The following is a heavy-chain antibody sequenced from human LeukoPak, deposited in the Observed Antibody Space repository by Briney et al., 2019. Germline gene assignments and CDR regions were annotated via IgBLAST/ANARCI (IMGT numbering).Heavy chain of an antibody. D-gene: IGHD3-10*01. V-gene: IGHV1-24*01. CDR1: GYTLTELS. Sequence: ASVKVSCKVSGYTLTELSMHWVRQAPGKGLEGMGGFDPEDGETIYAQKFQGRVTMTEDTSTDTAYMELSSLRSDDTAVYYCATSNYGSGSYFFDYWGQGTLVTVSS. CDR3: ATSNYGSGSYFFDY. CDR2: FDPEDGET. J-gene: IGHJ4*02.